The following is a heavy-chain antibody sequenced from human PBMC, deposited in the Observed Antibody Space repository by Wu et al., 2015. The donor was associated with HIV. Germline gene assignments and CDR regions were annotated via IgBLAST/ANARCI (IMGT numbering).Heavy chain of an antibody. J-gene: IGHJ3*02. Sequence: QVHLVQSGAEVKKPGASVRVSCQASGSTFTGYYIHWARQAPGQGLEWMAWINYNSGGTNSAQMFQGRVTMTSDTSITTVYLEMSSLTYDDTAVYYCMRGARGCRRCFEIWGQGTLVAVSS. CDR2: INYNSGGT. CDR1: GSTFTGYY. D-gene: IGHD3-10*01. V-gene: IGHV1-2*02. CDR3: MRGARGCRRCFEI.